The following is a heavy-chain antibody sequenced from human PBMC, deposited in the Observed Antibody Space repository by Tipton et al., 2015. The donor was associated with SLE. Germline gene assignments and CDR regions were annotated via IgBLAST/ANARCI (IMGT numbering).Heavy chain of an antibody. V-gene: IGHV4-4*02. J-gene: IGHJ4*02. CDR2: IYHSGST. CDR3: ARHGGYYFDY. Sequence: SLRLSCAVSGGSISSNSWWTWVRQPPGKGLEWIGEIYHSGSTYYNPSLKSRVTISVDTSKNQFSLKLSSVNAADTAVYYCARHGGYYFDYWGQGTLVTVSS. D-gene: IGHD4-23*01. CDR1: GGSISSNSW.